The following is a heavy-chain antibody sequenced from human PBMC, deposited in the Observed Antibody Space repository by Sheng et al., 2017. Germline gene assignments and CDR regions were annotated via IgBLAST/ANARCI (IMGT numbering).Heavy chain of an antibody. V-gene: IGHV3-33*01. Sequence: QVQLVESGGGVVQPGRSLRLSCAASGFTFSSYGMHWVRQAPGKGLEWVAVIWYDGSNKYYADSVKGRFTISRDNSKNTLYLQMNSLRAEDTAVYYCARDLPPTVALDYWGQGTLVTVSS. CDR1: GFTFSSYG. CDR2: IWYDGSNK. J-gene: IGHJ4*02. CDR3: ARDLPPTVALDY. D-gene: IGHD4-17*01.